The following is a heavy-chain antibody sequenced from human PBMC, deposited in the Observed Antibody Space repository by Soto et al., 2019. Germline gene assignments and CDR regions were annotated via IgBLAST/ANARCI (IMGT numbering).Heavy chain of an antibody. J-gene: IGHJ4*02. CDR2: IYYSGTT. CDR1: GGSISSHNYY. CDR3: AVRRWGLVVVAD. V-gene: IGHV4-39*01. Sequence: QLQLQESGPGLVKPSETLSLTCTVSGGSISSHNYYWGWIRQSPGKGLEWIGNIYYSGTTYYNPSPKSRVTISVDTSKSQFSLDLSSVTAADTALYYCAVRRWGLVVVADWGQGTLVTVSS. D-gene: IGHD2-15*01.